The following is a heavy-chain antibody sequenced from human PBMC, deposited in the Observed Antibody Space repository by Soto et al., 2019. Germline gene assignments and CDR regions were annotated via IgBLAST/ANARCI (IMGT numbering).Heavy chain of an antibody. Sequence: EVQLLESGGGLVQPGGSLRLSCSTSGFTFWNFAMAWVRQGPGKGLEWVSTVNDRGSSTYYADSVKGRFTISRDDSENTLHLQMSSLRTDDTAIYYCARWGSGTNFYYHYAMDVWGQGTTVTVSS. J-gene: IGHJ6*02. CDR2: VNDRGSST. D-gene: IGHD3-16*01. CDR3: ARWGSGTNFYYHYAMDV. V-gene: IGHV3-23*01. CDR1: GFTFWNFA.